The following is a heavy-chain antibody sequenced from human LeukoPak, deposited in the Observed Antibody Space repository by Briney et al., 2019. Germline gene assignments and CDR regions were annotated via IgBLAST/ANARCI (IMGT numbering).Heavy chain of an antibody. D-gene: IGHD2-15*01. CDR2: MNPNSGNT. CDR1: GGTFSSYA. J-gene: IGHJ6*02. Sequence: ASVKVSCKASGGTFSSYAISWVRQAPGQGLEWMGWMNPNSGNTGYAQKFQGRVTMTRNTSISTAYMELSSLRSEDTAVYYCARHRGYGSYYYYYGMDVWGQGTTVTVSS. V-gene: IGHV1-8*02. CDR3: ARHRGYGSYYYYYGMDV.